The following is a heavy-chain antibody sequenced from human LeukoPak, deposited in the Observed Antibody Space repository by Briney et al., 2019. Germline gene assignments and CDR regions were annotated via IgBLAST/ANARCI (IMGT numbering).Heavy chain of an antibody. V-gene: IGHV3-48*01. Sequence: GGSLRLSCAASGFTFSSYSMNWVRQAPGKGLEWVSYISSSSSTIYYADSVKGRFTISRDTAKNSLYLQMNSLRAEDTAVYYCARGHSSSWYDAFDIWGQGTMVTVSS. CDR1: GFTFSSYS. CDR2: ISSSSSTI. J-gene: IGHJ3*02. CDR3: ARGHSSSWYDAFDI. D-gene: IGHD6-13*01.